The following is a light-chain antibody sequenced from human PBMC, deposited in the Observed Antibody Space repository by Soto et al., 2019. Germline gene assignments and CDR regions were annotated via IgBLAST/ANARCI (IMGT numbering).Light chain of an antibody. V-gene: IGKV3-20*01. CDR2: GAS. CDR1: QTVIRNY. Sequence: EIVLTQSPDTLSLSPGERVTLSCRASQTVIRNYLAWYQQKPGQAPRLLIYGASNRATGIPDRFSGSGSGTDFTLTISRLEPEDFAVYYCQQYGSSGTFGQGTKVDIK. J-gene: IGKJ1*01. CDR3: QQYGSSGT.